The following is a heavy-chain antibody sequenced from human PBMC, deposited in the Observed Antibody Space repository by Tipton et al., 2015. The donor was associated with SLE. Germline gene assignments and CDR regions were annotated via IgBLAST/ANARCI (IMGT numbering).Heavy chain of an antibody. CDR2: ISSSSSYI. CDR1: GFTFSSYS. CDR3: ARPRLPADYYGMDV. Sequence: SLRLSCAASGFTFSSYSMNWVRQAPGKGLEWVSSISSSSSYIYYADSVKGRFTISRDNAKNSLYLQMNSLRAEDTAVYYCARPRLPADYYGMDVWGQGTTVTVSS. J-gene: IGHJ6*02. V-gene: IGHV3-21*01. D-gene: IGHD6-13*01.